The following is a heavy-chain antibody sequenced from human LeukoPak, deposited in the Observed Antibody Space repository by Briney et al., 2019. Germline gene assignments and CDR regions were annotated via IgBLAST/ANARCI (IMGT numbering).Heavy chain of an antibody. CDR1: GFTFSSYA. V-gene: IGHV3-30*04. CDR3: ARPVDNYYYYYYMDV. J-gene: IGHJ6*03. CDR2: ISYDGSNK. Sequence: GGSLRLSCAASGFTFSSYAMHWVRQAPGKGLEWVAVISYDGSNKYYADSVKGRFTISRDNAKNSLYLQMNSLRAGDTAVYYCARPVDNYYYYYYMDVWGKGTTVTVSS. D-gene: IGHD3-9*01.